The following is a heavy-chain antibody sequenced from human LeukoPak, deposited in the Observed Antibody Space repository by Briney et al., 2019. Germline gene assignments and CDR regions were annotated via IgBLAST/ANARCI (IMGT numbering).Heavy chain of an antibody. Sequence: PGGSLRLSCAASGFTFSNYGMHWVRQAPGKGLEWVAVISYDGSNKYYADSVKGRFTISRDNSKNTLYLQMNSLRAEDTAVYYCAKAGKKEQWLGFLDYWGQGTLVTVSS. D-gene: IGHD6-19*01. V-gene: IGHV3-30*18. J-gene: IGHJ4*02. CDR1: GFTFSNYG. CDR3: AKAGKKEQWLGFLDY. CDR2: ISYDGSNK.